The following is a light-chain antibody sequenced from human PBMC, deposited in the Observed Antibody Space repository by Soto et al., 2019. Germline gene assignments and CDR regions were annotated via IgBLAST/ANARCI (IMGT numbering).Light chain of an antibody. V-gene: IGKV3-15*01. CDR2: GAS. J-gene: IGKJ1*01. CDR1: QRVRSN. CDR3: QHYNNRPPWT. Sequence: EIVMTQSPATLSVSPGERATLSCRASQRVRSNLAWYQPKPGQAPRLHMYGASTRATGIPARFSGSGSGTEFTLPISSQQSEDFAVYYCQHYNNRPPWTFGQGTKVQIK.